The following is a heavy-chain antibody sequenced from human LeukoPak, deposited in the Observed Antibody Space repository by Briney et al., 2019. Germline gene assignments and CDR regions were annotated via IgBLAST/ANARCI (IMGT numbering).Heavy chain of an antibody. CDR2: IGTAGET. CDR1: GFTFSSYD. V-gene: IGHV3-13*01. CDR3: ARASDYYDSSGYYTFFDY. J-gene: IGHJ4*02. Sequence: PGGSLRLSCAASGFTFSSYDMHWVRQATGKGLEWVSAIGTAGETYYPGSVKGRFTISRENAKNSLYLQMNSLRAGDTAVYYCARASDYYDSSGYYTFFDYWGQGTLVTVSS. D-gene: IGHD3-22*01.